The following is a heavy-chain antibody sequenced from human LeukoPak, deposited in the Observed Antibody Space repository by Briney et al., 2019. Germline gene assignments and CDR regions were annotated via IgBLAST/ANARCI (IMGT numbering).Heavy chain of an antibody. CDR2: INPDTGGT. J-gene: IGHJ4*02. CDR1: GYMFTDYY. Sequence: GASVKVSCKASGYMFTDYYIHWVRQAPGQGLEWMGWINPDTGGTNYAQKFQGRVTMTRDTSVGTVYMEVSRLRSDDTAVYHCARTEIVATIGFFDYWGQGTLVTVSP. CDR3: ARTEIVATIGFFDY. V-gene: IGHV1-2*02. D-gene: IGHD5-12*01.